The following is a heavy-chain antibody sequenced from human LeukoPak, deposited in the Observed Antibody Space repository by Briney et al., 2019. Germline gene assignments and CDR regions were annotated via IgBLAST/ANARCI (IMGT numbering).Heavy chain of an antibody. Sequence: SETLSLTCSVSGGSIGGYSWTWVRQPPGKRLEYIGYISYTGITYYNPSLMSRVTISVATSKNQFSLKLASVTAADTAVYYCAKSPPTYGGNSGSAGFDYWGQGTLVTVSS. V-gene: IGHV4-59*01. J-gene: IGHJ4*02. CDR3: AKSPPTYGGNSGSAGFDY. CDR1: GGSIGGYS. CDR2: ISYTGIT. D-gene: IGHD4-23*01.